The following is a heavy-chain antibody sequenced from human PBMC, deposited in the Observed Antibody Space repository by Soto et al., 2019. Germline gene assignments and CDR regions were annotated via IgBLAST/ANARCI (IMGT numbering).Heavy chain of an antibody. CDR2: LYYSGTT. J-gene: IGHJ6*02. D-gene: IGHD2-2*01. Sequence: SATLSLTCHVSGGSFSSSSDYWGWIRQPPGKGLEWIGSLYYSGTTYYNPSLKSRVTISVDRTKNQFSLNLTSVTAADMAVYYCARDTGLYHDGMDVWGQGTRVTVSS. CDR1: GGSFSSSSDY. V-gene: IGHV4-39*02. CDR3: ARDTGLYHDGMDV.